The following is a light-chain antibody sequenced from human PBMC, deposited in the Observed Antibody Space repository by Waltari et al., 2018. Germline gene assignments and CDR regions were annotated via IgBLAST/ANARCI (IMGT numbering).Light chain of an antibody. J-gene: IGKJ2*01. V-gene: IGKV1-39*01. CDR1: QSVSSY. CDR2: VAS. CDR3: QQTYSSVYT. Sequence: DIQLTQSPSSLSASVGDRVTITCRASQSVSSYLNWYQQKPGKAPQVLIFVASGLQSGVPSRFRGSGSGTDFTLTISNLQPEDFATYYCQQTYSSVYTFGQGTKLEIK.